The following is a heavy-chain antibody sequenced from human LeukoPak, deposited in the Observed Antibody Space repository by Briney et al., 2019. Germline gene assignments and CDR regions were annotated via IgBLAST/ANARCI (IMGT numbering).Heavy chain of an antibody. D-gene: IGHD1-26*01. V-gene: IGHV4-34*01. CDR1: GGSFSGYY. CDR3: ARGVVGATTGYYFDY. J-gene: IGHJ4*02. Sequence: KPSETLSLTCAVYGGSFSGYYWSWVRQPPGKGLEWFGEVNHSGSTNYNPSLKSRATISADASKNQFSLKLSSVTAADTAVYYCARGVVGATTGYYFDYWGQGTLVTVSS. CDR2: VNHSGST.